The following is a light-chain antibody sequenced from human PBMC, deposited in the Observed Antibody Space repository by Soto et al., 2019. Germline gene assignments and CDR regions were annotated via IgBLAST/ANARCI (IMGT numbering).Light chain of an antibody. CDR1: SSDVGGYNY. J-gene: IGLJ1*01. Sequence: QSVLTQPASVSGSPGQSITISCTGTSSDVGGYNYVSWYQQHPGKAPKLMIYEVSNRPSGVSNRFSGSKSGNMASLTISGLQAEDEADYYCSSYTSSSTQVFGTGTRSPS. CDR3: SSYTSSSTQV. CDR2: EVS. V-gene: IGLV2-14*01.